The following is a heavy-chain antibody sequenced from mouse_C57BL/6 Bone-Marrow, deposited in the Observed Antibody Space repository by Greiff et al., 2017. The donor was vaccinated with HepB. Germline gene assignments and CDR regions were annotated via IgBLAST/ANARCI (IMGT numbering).Heavy chain of an antibody. CDR3: ARSDYGSSYGY. Sequence: VQLQQSGPELVKPGASVKISCKASGYTFTDYYMNWVKQSHGKSLEWIGDINPNNGGTSYNQKFKGKATLTVDKSSSTAYMELRSLTSEDSAVYYCARSDYGSSYGYWGQGTTLTVSS. CDR2: INPNNGGT. CDR1: GYTFTDYY. D-gene: IGHD1-1*01. V-gene: IGHV1-26*01. J-gene: IGHJ2*01.